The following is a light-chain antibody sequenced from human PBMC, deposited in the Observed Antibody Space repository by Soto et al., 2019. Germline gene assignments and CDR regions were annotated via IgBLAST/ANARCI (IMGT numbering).Light chain of an antibody. CDR1: SSNIGSNF. CDR3: AAWDDSLSGWV. V-gene: IGLV1-47*01. J-gene: IGLJ3*02. CDR2: RNN. Sequence: QSVLTQPPSASGTPGQRVTISCSGSSSNIGSNFVYWYQQFPGTDPKLLIYRNNQRPSGVPDRFSGAKSCTSASLAISGLPSEDEADDYCAAWDDSLSGWVFGGGTKLTVL.